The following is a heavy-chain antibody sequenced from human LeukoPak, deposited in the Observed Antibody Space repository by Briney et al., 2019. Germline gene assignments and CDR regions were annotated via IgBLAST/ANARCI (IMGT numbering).Heavy chain of an antibody. CDR2: IYYTGRT. D-gene: IGHD1-1*01. CDR1: GGSISSSSHS. Sequence: SETLSLTCTVSGGSISSSSHSWGWIRQPPGKGLEWTGTIYYTGRTYYNPSLESRLTISVDTSKNQFSLKLTSVTAADTAIYYCAQSLGSGNWIGNWFDPWGQGTLVTVSS. CDR3: AQSLGSGNWIGNWFDP. J-gene: IGHJ5*02. V-gene: IGHV4-39*01.